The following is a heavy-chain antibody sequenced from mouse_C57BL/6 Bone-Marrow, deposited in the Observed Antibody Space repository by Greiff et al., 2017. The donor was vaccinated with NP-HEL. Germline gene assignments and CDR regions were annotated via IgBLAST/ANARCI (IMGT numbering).Heavy chain of an antibody. CDR3: ARGYYGNFPLDY. CDR1: GYTFTSYW. V-gene: IGHV1-72*01. Sequence: QQSCKASGYTFTSYWMHWVKQRPGRGLEWIGRIDPNSGGTKYNEKFKSKATLTVDKPSSTAYMQLSSLTSEDSAVYYCARGYYGNFPLDYWGQGTTLTVSS. D-gene: IGHD2-1*01. J-gene: IGHJ2*01. CDR2: IDPNSGGT.